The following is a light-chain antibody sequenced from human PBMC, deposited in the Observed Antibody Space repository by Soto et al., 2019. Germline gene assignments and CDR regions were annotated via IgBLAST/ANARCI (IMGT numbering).Light chain of an antibody. Sequence: QSVPTQPPSASGTPGQRVTISCSGSSSNIGNNAVNWYQQFPGTAPKLLIYDNIQRPSGVPDRFSGSKSGTSASLAISGLQSEDEADYYCAAWGDNLNGWVFGGGTKLTVL. J-gene: IGLJ3*02. CDR2: DNI. CDR1: SSNIGNNA. CDR3: AAWGDNLNGWV. V-gene: IGLV1-44*01.